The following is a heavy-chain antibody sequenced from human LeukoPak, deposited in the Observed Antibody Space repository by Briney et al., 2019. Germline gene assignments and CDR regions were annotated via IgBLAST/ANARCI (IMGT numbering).Heavy chain of an antibody. CDR3: ARVIPRYYYDSSGSDY. D-gene: IGHD3-22*01. J-gene: IGHJ4*02. CDR1: GYTFTGYY. V-gene: IGHV1-2*02. CDR2: INPNSGGT. Sequence: ASVKVSCKASGYTFTGYYMHWVRQAPGQGLEWMGWINPNSGGTNYAQKFQGRVTMTRDTSISTAYMELSRLRSDDTAVYYCARVIPRYYYDSSGSDYWGQGTLVTVSS.